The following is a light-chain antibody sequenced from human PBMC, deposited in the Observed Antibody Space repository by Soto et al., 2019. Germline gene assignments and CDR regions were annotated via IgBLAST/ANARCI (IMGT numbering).Light chain of an antibody. Sequence: EIVLTQSPGTLSLSPGERATLSCRASQSVSSSYLAWYQQKPGQAPRLLIYGASSRATGIPDRFSGSGSGTDFTLIISRLEPEDSAVYYCQQYGSLLYTFGQGTKREMK. J-gene: IGKJ2*01. CDR3: QQYGSLLYT. CDR1: QSVSSSY. CDR2: GAS. V-gene: IGKV3-20*01.